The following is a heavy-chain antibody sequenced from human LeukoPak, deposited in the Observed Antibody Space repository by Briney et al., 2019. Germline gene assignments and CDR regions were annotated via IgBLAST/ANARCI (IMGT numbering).Heavy chain of an antibody. Sequence: PSETLSLTCTVSGGSISSGGYYWSWIRQHPGKGLEWIGYIYYSGSTYYNPSLKSRVTISVDTSKNQFSLKLSSVTAADTAVYYCAKGDSSGYSYYYYYGMDVWGQGTTVTVSS. V-gene: IGHV4-31*03. CDR1: GGSISSGGYY. J-gene: IGHJ6*02. CDR2: IYYSGST. D-gene: IGHD3-22*01. CDR3: AKGDSSGYSYYYYYGMDV.